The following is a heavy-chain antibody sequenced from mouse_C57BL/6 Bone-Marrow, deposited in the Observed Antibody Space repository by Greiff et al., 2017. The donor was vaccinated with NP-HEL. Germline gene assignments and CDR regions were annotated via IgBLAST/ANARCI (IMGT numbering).Heavy chain of an antibody. CDR2: IWTGGGT. Sequence: VQLQQSGPGLVAPSQSLSITCTVSGFSLTSYAISWVRQPPGKGLEWLGVIWTGGGTNYNSALKSRLSISKDNSKSQVFLKMNRLQTDDTARYYCARNWSTTVVGGYAMDYWGQGTSVTVSS. J-gene: IGHJ4*01. CDR1: GFSLTSYA. CDR3: ARNWSTTVVGGYAMDY. D-gene: IGHD1-1*01. V-gene: IGHV2-9-1*01.